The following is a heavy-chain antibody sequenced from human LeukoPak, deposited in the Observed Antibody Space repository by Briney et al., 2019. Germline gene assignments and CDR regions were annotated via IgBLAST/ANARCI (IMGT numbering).Heavy chain of an antibody. CDR3: ARDEEYYGSGNWFDP. J-gene: IGHJ5*02. CDR2: IMQDGSKK. D-gene: IGHD3-10*01. V-gene: IGHV3-7*01. Sequence: PGGSLRLSCAASGFTFSSYFMTWVRQAPGKGLEWVANIMQDGSKKYYVDSVKGRFSISRDNAKNSLFLHMNSLRAEDTAVYYCARDEEYYGSGNWFDPWGQGTLVTVSS. CDR1: GFTFSSYF.